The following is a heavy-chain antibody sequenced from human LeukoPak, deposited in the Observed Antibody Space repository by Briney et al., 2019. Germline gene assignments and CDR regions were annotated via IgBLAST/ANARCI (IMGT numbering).Heavy chain of an antibody. Sequence: GGSLRLSCAASGFTFSSYAMSWVRQAPGKGLEWVSAISGSGGSTYYADSVKGRFTISRDNSKNTLYLQMNSPRAEDTAVYYCAKVVDAWGVRLGELSLWGQGTLVTVSS. CDR1: GFTFSSYA. V-gene: IGHV3-23*01. CDR2: ISGSGGST. CDR3: AKVVDAWGVRLGELSL. D-gene: IGHD3-16*02. J-gene: IGHJ4*02.